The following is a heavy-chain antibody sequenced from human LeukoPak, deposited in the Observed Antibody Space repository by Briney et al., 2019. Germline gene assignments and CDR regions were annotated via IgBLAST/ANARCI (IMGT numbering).Heavy chain of an antibody. CDR2: LSGSGSRT. Sequence: GGSLRFSCAASGLTFSSYAMGWVRQAPGKGLEWVSGLSGSGSRTFYADSVKGRSTISRDNSKNTLYLQMNSLRAEDTAVYYCANGNSNSPKDYWGHGTLVTVSS. J-gene: IGHJ4*01. CDR3: ANGNSNSPKDY. CDR1: GLTFSSYA. V-gene: IGHV3-23*01. D-gene: IGHD2-2*01.